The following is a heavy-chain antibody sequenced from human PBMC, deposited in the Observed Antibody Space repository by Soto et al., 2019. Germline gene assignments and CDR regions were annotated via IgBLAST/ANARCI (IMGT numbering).Heavy chain of an antibody. CDR2: IYYSGST. CDR1: GGSISSYY. D-gene: IGHD1-1*01. CDR3: ARELDRQVGWFDP. J-gene: IGHJ5*02. V-gene: IGHV4-59*01. Sequence: PSETLSLTCTVSGGSISSYYWSWIRQPPGKGVEWIGYIYYSGSTNYNPSLQSRVTISVDTSKNQFSLKLSSVTAADTAVYYCARELDRQVGWFDPWGQGTLVTVSS.